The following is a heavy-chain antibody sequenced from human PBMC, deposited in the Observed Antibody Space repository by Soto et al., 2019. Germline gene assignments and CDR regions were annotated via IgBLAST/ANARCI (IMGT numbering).Heavy chain of an antibody. V-gene: IGHV1-46*03. CDR2: INPSGGST. CDR3: ARDFLVVPDAKNHVWFAP. CDR1: GYTFTSYY. J-gene: IGHJ5*02. D-gene: IGHD2-2*01. Sequence: ASVKVSCKASGYTFTSYYMHWVRQAPGQGLEWMGIINPSGGSTSYAQKFQGRVTMTRDTSTSTVYMELSSLRSEDTAVYYCARDFLVVPDAKNHVWFAPWGRGTLVTVSS.